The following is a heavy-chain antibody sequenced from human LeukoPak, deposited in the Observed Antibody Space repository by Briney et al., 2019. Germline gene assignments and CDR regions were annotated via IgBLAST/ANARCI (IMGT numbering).Heavy chain of an antibody. J-gene: IGHJ4*02. CDR2: IDPRSVGT. CDR1: GYTFTGYY. D-gene: IGHD3-10*01. V-gene: IGHV1-2*06. Sequence: ASVKVSCKASGYTFTGYYMHWVRQAPGQGVEWMGRIDPRSVGTNYAQKFQGRVTMTKDTSINTAYMELSRLRSDDTAVYYCARRLYYYGSETHLDSWGQGTLVTVSS. CDR3: ARRLYYYGSETHLDS.